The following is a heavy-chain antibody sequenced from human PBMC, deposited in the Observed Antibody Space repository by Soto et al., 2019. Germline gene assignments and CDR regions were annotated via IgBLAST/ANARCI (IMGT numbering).Heavy chain of an antibody. CDR2: ISGSGGST. Sequence: PGGSLRLSCAASGFTFSSYAMSWVRQAPGKGLEWVSAISGSGGSTYYADSVKGRFTISRDNSKNTLYLQMNSLRAEDTAVYYCAKDQTKRARGYSSSSHINPPNWFDPWGQGTLVTVSS. CDR3: AKDQTKRARGYSSSSHINPPNWFDP. J-gene: IGHJ5*02. CDR1: GFTFSSYA. V-gene: IGHV3-23*01. D-gene: IGHD6-13*01.